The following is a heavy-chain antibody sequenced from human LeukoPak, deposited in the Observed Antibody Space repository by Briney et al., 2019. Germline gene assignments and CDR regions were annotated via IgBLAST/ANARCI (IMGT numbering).Heavy chain of an antibody. V-gene: IGHV4-59*01. Sequence: SEALSLTCTVSGGSISSDCWSWIRQPPGKGLEWIGYIYYSGSTNYNPSLKSRVTISVDTSKNQFSLKLSSVTAADTAVYYCARDRGYCSGGSCYRWFDPWGQGTLVTVSS. CDR1: GGSISSDC. CDR2: IYYSGST. D-gene: IGHD2-15*01. CDR3: ARDRGYCSGGSCYRWFDP. J-gene: IGHJ5*02.